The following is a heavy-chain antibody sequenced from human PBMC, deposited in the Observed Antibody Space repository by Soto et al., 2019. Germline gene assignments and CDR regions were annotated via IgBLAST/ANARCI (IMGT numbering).Heavy chain of an antibody. CDR2: ITGGSTTK. V-gene: IGHV3-48*02. Sequence: EVQLVESGGGLVQPGGSLRLSCAASGFTFSMYSMHWVRQAPGKGLEWVSYITGGSTTKYYADSVKGRFTISRDNAKKSLYLQMNRLRDEDTAVYYCATRMGITGSLDYYYAMDVWGQGTTVTVSS. CDR3: ATRMGITGSLDYYYAMDV. D-gene: IGHD1-20*01. J-gene: IGHJ6*02. CDR1: GFTFSMYS.